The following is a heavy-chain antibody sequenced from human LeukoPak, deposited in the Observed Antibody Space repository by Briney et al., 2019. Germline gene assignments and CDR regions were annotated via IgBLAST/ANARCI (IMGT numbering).Heavy chain of an antibody. V-gene: IGHV3-11*04. CDR2: ISSSGFII. CDR1: GFTVSSNY. D-gene: IGHD1-26*01. CDR3: ARYAYGGSYHFFDY. Sequence: PGGSLRLSCAASGFTVSSNYMSWVHQAPGKGLEWVSSISSSGFIIYFADSVKGRFTISRDNAKNSLYLQMNSLRAEDTAVCYCARYAYGGSYHFFDYWGQGTLVTVSS. J-gene: IGHJ4*02.